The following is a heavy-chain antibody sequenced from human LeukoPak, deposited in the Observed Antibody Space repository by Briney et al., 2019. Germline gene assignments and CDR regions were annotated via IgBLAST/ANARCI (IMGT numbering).Heavy chain of an antibody. CDR1: GFTFSSYA. V-gene: IGHV3-23*01. Sequence: GGSLRLSCAASGFTFSSYAMSWVRQAPGKGLEWVSAISGSGGSTYYADSVKGRFTISRDNSKNTLYLQMNTLRVEDTAVYYCAKYYYGSGIPIFDYWGQGTLVTVSS. J-gene: IGHJ4*02. CDR2: ISGSGGST. CDR3: AKYYYGSGIPIFDY. D-gene: IGHD3-10*01.